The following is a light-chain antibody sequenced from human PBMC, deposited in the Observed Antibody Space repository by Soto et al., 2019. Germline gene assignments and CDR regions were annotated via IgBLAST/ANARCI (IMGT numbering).Light chain of an antibody. J-gene: IGKJ1*01. CDR3: QQQNSTSWT. CDR1: QSVSSN. V-gene: IGKV3D-15*01. Sequence: EVVMTQSPATLSVSPGERATLSCRASQSVSSNLAWYQQKPGQAPRLRLFGDAAWASGIVAPVRGSGSGTELIITFSSSQHQEYAVSYYYQQQNSTSWTFGQGTKVDIK. CDR2: GDA.